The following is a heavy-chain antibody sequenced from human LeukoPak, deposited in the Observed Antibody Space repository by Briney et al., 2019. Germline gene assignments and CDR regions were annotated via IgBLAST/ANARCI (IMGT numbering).Heavy chain of an antibody. V-gene: IGHV4-59*01. J-gene: IGHJ6*02. CDR3: ARLGISGSYSRYYYGMDV. Sequence: PSETLSLTCTGSGGPISSYYWSWIRQPPGKGLEWIGYIYYSGSTNYNPSLKSRVTISVDTSKNQFSLKLSSVTAADTAVYYCARLGISGSYSRYYYGMDVWGQGTTVTVSS. D-gene: IGHD1-26*01. CDR1: GGPISSYY. CDR2: IYYSGST.